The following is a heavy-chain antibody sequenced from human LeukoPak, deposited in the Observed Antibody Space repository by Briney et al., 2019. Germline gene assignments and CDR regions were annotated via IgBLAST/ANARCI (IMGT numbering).Heavy chain of an antibody. CDR1: GFTFSSYG. CDR3: AKEKFRGAAVAGPFDY. J-gene: IGHJ4*02. V-gene: IGHV3-30*02. Sequence: PGGSLRLSCAASGFTFSSYGMHWVRQAPGKGLEWVAFIRYDGSNKYYADSVKGRFTISRDNSKNTPYLQMNSLRAEDTAVYYCAKEKFRGAAVAGPFDYWGQGTLVTVSS. CDR2: IRYDGSNK. D-gene: IGHD6-19*01.